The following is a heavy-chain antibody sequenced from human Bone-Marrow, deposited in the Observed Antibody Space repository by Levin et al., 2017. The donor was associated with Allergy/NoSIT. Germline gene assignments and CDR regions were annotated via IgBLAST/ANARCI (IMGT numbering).Heavy chain of an antibody. CDR1: GFSLSTSGVG. V-gene: IGHV2-5*02. CDR2: IYWDDDK. CDR3: AHLPPMIVVEYYFDY. D-gene: IGHD3-22*01. Sequence: SGPTLVKPTQTLTLTCTFSGFSLSTSGVGVGWIRQPPGKALEWLALIYWDDDKRYSPSLKSRLTITKDTSKNQVVLTMTNMDPVDTATYYCAHLPPMIVVEYYFDYWGQGTLVTVSS. J-gene: IGHJ4*02.